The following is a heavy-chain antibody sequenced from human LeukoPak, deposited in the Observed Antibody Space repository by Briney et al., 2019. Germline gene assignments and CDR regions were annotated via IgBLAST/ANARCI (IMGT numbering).Heavy chain of an antibody. D-gene: IGHD1-26*01. CDR3: VRPTSGELGPWDYYYMDV. CDR1: GFTFSDYY. Sequence: PGGSLRLSCAASGFTFSDYYISWIRQAPGKGLEWVSYISSSGSTIYYADSVKGRFTISRDNAKNSLYLQMNSLRAEDTAVYYCVRPTSGELGPWDYYYMDVWGKGTTVTVSS. CDR2: ISSSGSTI. J-gene: IGHJ6*03. V-gene: IGHV3-11*01.